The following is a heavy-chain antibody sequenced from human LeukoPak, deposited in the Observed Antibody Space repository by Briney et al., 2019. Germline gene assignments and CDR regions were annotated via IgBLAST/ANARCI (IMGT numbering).Heavy chain of an antibody. CDR2: ISSSGSTI. CDR3: ARRWFGESDAFDI. J-gene: IGHJ3*02. D-gene: IGHD3-10*01. Sequence: GGSLRLSCAASGFTFSDYYMSWIRQAPGKGLEWVSYISSSGSTIYYADSVKGRFTISRDNAKNTLYLQMNSLRAEDTAVYYCARRWFGESDAFDIWGQGTMVTVSS. V-gene: IGHV3-11*04. CDR1: GFTFSDYY.